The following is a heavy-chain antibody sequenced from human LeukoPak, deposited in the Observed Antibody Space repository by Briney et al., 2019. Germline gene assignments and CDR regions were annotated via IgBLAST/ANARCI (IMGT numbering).Heavy chain of an antibody. V-gene: IGHV1-18*01. J-gene: IGHJ6*02. Sequence: ASVKVSCKASGYTFTSYGISWVRQAPGQGLEWMGWSSPYNGNTNYAQKHQGRVTMTTDTSTSTAYMELRSLRSDDTAVYYCARGYCSSTSCPYGMDVWGQGTTVTVSS. D-gene: IGHD2-2*01. CDR2: SSPYNGNT. CDR1: GYTFTSYG. CDR3: ARGYCSSTSCPYGMDV.